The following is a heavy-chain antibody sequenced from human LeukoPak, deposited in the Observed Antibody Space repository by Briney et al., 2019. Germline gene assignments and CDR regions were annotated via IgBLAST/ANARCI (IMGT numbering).Heavy chain of an antibody. D-gene: IGHD5-24*01. Sequence: PSGTPSLTCTVSGGSITNYYWTWIRQPPGKGLEWIGYIYYTGSPNYNPSLKSRVTISINTSKNQFSLKVNSVTAADTAVYYCARRFRRDGYTFFDYWGQGTLVTVSS. J-gene: IGHJ4*02. CDR2: IYYTGSP. V-gene: IGHV4-59*08. CDR1: GGSITNYY. CDR3: ARRFRRDGYTFFDY.